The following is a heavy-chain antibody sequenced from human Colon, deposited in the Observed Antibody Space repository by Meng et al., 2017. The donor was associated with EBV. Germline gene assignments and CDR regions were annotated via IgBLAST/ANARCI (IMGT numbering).Heavy chain of an antibody. J-gene: IGHJ2*01. V-gene: IGHV4-34*02. CDR2: IHPSGSI. Sequence: VQLQQWGAGLLKPSETLSLPCVFYGGSLSDYYCSWIRQSPGRGLEWIGEIHPSGSIFYNPSLQSRVTISVDTSKNQFSLNLNSVTAADTAVYFCSRGVDSYKLGNLWGRGTLVTVSS. CDR3: SRGVDSYKLGNL. D-gene: IGHD7-27*01. CDR1: GGSLSDYY.